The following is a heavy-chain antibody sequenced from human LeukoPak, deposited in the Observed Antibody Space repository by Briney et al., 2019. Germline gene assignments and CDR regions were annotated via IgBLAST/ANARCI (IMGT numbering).Heavy chain of an antibody. Sequence: GGSLTLFCAASGFIFSSYSMKWVRHAPGEGLECLLSISSSGSYIYYADSLKGRFTISRDNAKNSLYLQMHSLRAEDTAVYNCATSPFYSFDYWGQGALVTVSS. CDR2: ISSSGSYI. J-gene: IGHJ4*02. V-gene: IGHV3-21*01. CDR1: GFIFSSYS. CDR3: ATSPFYSFDY. D-gene: IGHD2/OR15-2a*01.